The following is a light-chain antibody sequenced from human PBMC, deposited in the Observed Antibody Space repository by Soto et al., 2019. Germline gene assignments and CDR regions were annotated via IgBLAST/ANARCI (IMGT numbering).Light chain of an antibody. CDR3: QQRHNMPFT. V-gene: IGKV1-39*01. CDR1: QSITNY. Sequence: DILMTQSPSSLSASVGDRVTITCRASQSITNYFNWYQHKPWKAPKLLVYAASSLQSGVPSRFSGSGSGTDFPLTISSLQPEDFANYFCQQRHNMPFTFGPGTKVDIK. CDR2: AAS. J-gene: IGKJ3*01.